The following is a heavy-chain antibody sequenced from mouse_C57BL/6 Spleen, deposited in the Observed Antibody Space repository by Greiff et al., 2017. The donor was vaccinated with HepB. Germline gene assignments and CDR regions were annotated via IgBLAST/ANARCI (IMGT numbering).Heavy chain of an antibody. Sequence: DVKLVESGGDLVKPGGSLKLSCAASGFTFSSYGMSWVRQTPDKRLEWVATISSGGSYTYYPDSVKGRFTISRDNAKNTLYLQMSSLKSEDTAMYYCARRGGNYESYWYFDVWGTGTTVTVSS. CDR3: ARRGGNYESYWYFDV. D-gene: IGHD2-1*01. CDR2: ISSGGSYT. CDR1: GFTFSSYG. J-gene: IGHJ1*03. V-gene: IGHV5-6*02.